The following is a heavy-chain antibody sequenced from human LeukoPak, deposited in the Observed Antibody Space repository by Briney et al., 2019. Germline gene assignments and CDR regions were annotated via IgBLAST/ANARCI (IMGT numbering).Heavy chain of an antibody. CDR3: ARDARIQLWFWFDP. D-gene: IGHD5-18*01. CDR1: GFTFSSYA. J-gene: IGHJ5*02. CDR2: ISYDGSNK. Sequence: GGSLRLSCAASGFTFSSYAMHWVRQAPGKGLQWVAVISYDGSNKYYADSVKGRFTISRDNSKNTLYLQMNSLRAEDTAVYYCARDARIQLWFWFDPWGQGTLVTVSS. V-gene: IGHV3-30*04.